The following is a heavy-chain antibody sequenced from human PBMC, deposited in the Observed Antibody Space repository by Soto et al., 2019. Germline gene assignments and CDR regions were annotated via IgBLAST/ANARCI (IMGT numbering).Heavy chain of an antibody. CDR1: GFSVSSNF. J-gene: IGHJ6*02. Sequence: EVQLVETGGGLIQPGGSLRRSCAVSGFSVSSNFMSLVRQAPGKGLEWVSVMYSSGTTHDADSVKGRFTISRDNSKNTVYVELDSLRVADTSVYYCASSSRKDYNIAMDTWVQGTTVIVSS. CDR2: MYSSGTT. V-gene: IGHV3-53*02. CDR3: ASSSRKDYNIAMDT. D-gene: IGHD6-6*01.